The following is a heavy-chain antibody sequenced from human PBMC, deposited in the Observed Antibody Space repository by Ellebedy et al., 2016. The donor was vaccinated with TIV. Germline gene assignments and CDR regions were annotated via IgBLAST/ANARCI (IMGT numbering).Heavy chain of an antibody. CDR2: ISWNSGSI. D-gene: IGHD6-19*01. V-gene: IGHV3-9*01. Sequence: SLKISCAASGFTFDDYAMHWVRQAPGKGLEWVSGISWNSGSIGYADSVKGRFTISSDNAKNSLYLQMNSLRAEDTAVYYCAKDNPRSGGGFDPWGQGTLVTVSS. J-gene: IGHJ5*02. CDR1: GFTFDDYA. CDR3: AKDNPRSGGGFDP.